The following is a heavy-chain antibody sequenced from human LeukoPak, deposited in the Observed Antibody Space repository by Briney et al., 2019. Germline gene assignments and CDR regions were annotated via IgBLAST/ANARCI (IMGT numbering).Heavy chain of an antibody. V-gene: IGHV4-38-2*02. Sequence: SETLSLTCTVSGYSISSGYYWAWIRQPPGKGLEWIGNIYHSGSTYYNPSLKSRVTISVDTSKNQFSLKLSSVTAVDTALYYCARGPMVRGVIISFDYWGQGTLVTVSS. CDR3: ARGPMVRGVIISFDY. CDR1: GYSISSGYY. J-gene: IGHJ4*02. D-gene: IGHD3-10*01. CDR2: IYHSGST.